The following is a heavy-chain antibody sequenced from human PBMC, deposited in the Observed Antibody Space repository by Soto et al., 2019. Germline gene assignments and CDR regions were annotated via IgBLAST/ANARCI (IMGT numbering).Heavy chain of an antibody. J-gene: IGHJ5*02. CDR2: IYYSGST. CDR1: GGPISSYY. V-gene: IGHV4-59*08. CDR3: ARTYYYGSGSNWFDP. D-gene: IGHD3-10*01. Sequence: SETLCLTCTVSGGPISSYYWSWIRQPPGKGLEWIGYIYYSGSTNYNPSLKSRVTISVDTSKNQFSLKLSSVTAADTAVYYCARTYYYGSGSNWFDPWGQGTLVTVSS.